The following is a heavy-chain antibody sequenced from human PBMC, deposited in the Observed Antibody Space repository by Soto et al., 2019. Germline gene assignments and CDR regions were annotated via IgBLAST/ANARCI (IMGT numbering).Heavy chain of an antibody. Sequence: NPSETLSLTCAVYGGSSSGYYWSWIRQPPGKGLEWIGEINHSGSTSYNPSLKSRATISVDTSNNHFSLKLSSVTAADTAVYYCARGYAAPRAADWGQGTLVTVSS. CDR3: ARGYAAPRAAD. J-gene: IGHJ4*02. V-gene: IGHV4-34*01. CDR2: INHSGST. D-gene: IGHD2-15*01. CDR1: GGSSSGYY.